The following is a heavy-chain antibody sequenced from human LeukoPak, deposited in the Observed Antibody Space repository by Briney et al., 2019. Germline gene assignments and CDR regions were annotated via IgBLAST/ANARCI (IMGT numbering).Heavy chain of an antibody. CDR3: ARRYGDYGYGWFDP. Sequence: SQTLSLTCTVSGGSISSASYYWSWIRQPAGKGLEWIGRIYTSGSTNYNPSLKSRVTISIDTSKNQFSLKLSSVTAADTAVYYCARRYGDYGYGWFDPWGQGTLVTVSS. CDR2: IYTSGST. CDR1: GGSISSASYY. J-gene: IGHJ5*02. D-gene: IGHD4-17*01. V-gene: IGHV4-61*02.